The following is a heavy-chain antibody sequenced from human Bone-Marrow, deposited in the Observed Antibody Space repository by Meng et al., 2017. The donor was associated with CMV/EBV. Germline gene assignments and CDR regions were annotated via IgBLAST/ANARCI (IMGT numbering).Heavy chain of an antibody. J-gene: IGHJ4*02. CDR3: ARQRPAAIDY. CDR1: GGSISSYY. V-gene: IGHV4-39*07. Sequence: SETLSLTCTVSGGSISSYYWSWIRQPPGKGLEWIGSIYYSGSTYYNPSLKSRVTISVDKSKNQFSLKLSSVTAADTAVYYCARQRPAAIDYWGQGTLVTVAS. D-gene: IGHD2-2*02. CDR2: IYYSGST.